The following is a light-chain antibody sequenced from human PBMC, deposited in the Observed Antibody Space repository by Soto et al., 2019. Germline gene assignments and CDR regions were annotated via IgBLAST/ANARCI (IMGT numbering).Light chain of an antibody. CDR2: KAS. CDR3: QQSYSTPIT. CDR1: QSISYW. J-gene: IGKJ5*01. V-gene: IGKV1-5*03. Sequence: DIQMTQSPSTLSASVGDRVTITCRASQSISYWLAWYQQKPGKAPKPLIYKASTLESGVPSRFSGSGSGTDFTLTISSLQPEDFATYYCQQSYSTPITFGQGTRLEIK.